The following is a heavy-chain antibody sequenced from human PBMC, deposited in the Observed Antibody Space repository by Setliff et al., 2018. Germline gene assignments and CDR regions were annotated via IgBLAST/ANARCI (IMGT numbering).Heavy chain of an antibody. Sequence: PGGSLRLSCAASGFTFSDAWMSWVRQAPGKGLEWVGRIRSKSDGGTTDYTTPMKGRFIISRDDSKNMLYLQMNSLRAEDTAVYYCARDGGEYWGQGTLVTVSS. CDR2: IRSKSDGGTT. J-gene: IGHJ4*02. D-gene: IGHD3-16*01. CDR3: ARDGGEY. V-gene: IGHV3-15*01. CDR1: GFTFSDAW.